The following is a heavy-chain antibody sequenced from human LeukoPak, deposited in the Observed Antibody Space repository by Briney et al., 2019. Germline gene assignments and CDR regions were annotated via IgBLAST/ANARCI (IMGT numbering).Heavy chain of an antibody. J-gene: IGHJ4*02. Sequence: ASVKVSCKASGYTFTGYYMHWVRQAPGQGLEWMGWINPNSGGTNYAQKFQGRVTMTRDTSISTACMELSRLRSDDTAVYFCASGAEYCGGDCYDKYYFDYWGQGTLVTVSS. CDR3: ASGAEYCGGDCYDKYYFDY. CDR2: INPNSGGT. D-gene: IGHD2-21*02. CDR1: GYTFTGYY. V-gene: IGHV1-2*02.